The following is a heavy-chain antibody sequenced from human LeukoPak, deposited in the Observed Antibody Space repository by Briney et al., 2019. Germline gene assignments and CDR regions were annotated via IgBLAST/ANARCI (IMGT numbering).Heavy chain of an antibody. CDR3: ARVRDGYSNDAFDI. V-gene: IGHV4-38-2*02. CDR1: GYSISSGYY. D-gene: IGHD5-24*01. J-gene: IGHJ3*02. CDR2: IYHSGST. Sequence: PSETLSLTCTVSGYSISSGYYWGWIRQPPGKGLEWIGSIYHSGSTYYNPSLKSRVTISVDTSKNQSSLKLSSVTAADTAVYYCARVRDGYSNDAFDIWGQGTMVTVSP.